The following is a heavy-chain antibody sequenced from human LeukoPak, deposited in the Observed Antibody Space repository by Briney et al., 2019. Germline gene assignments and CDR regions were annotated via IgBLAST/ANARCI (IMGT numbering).Heavy chain of an antibody. CDR1: GGSISSGSYY. CDR3: ARDTYDFWSGYWPN. Sequence: SETLSLTCTVSGGSISSGSYYWSWIRQPAGKGLEWIGHIYTSGSTNYNPSLKSRVTISVDTSKNQFSLKLSSVTAADTAVYYCARDTYDFWSGYWPNWGQGTLVTVSP. D-gene: IGHD3-3*01. J-gene: IGHJ4*02. CDR2: IYTSGST. V-gene: IGHV4-61*09.